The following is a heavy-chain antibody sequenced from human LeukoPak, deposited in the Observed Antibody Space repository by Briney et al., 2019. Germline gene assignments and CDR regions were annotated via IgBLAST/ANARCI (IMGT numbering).Heavy chain of an antibody. CDR1: GFTFSSYW. Sequence: GGSLRLSCAASGFTFSSYWMSWVRQAPGKGLEWVSSISSSSSYIYYADSVKGRFTISRDNAKNSLYLQMNSLRAEDTAVYYCARVVGATTFAAFDIWGQGTMVTVSS. J-gene: IGHJ3*02. D-gene: IGHD1-26*01. V-gene: IGHV3-21*01. CDR2: ISSSSSYI. CDR3: ARVVGATTFAAFDI.